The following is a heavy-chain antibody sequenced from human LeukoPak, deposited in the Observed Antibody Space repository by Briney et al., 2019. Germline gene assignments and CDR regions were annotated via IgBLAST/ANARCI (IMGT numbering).Heavy chain of an antibody. CDR2: IVPIFGTA. V-gene: IGHV1-69*13. J-gene: IGHJ4*02. CDR3: ARDEALRIAAAGSFDY. CDR1: GYTFTSYA. Sequence: GASVKVSCKASGYTFTSYAMNWVRQAPGQGLEWMGGIVPIFGTANYAQKFQGRATITADESTSTAYMELNSLRSEDTAVYYCARDEALRIAAAGSFDYWGQGTLVTVSS. D-gene: IGHD6-13*01.